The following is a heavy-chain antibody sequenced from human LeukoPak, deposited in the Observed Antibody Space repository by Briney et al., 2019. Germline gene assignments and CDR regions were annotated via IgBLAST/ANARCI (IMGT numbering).Heavy chain of an antibody. CDR2: INHSGST. CDR3: ASFPSIAAAGR. Sequence: KTSETLSLTCAVYGGSFSGYYWSWIRQPPGKGLEWIGEINHSGSTNYNPSLKSRVTISVDTSKNQFSLKLSSVTAADTAVYYCASFPSIAAAGRWGQGTLVTVSS. V-gene: IGHV4-34*01. D-gene: IGHD6-13*01. CDR1: GGSFSGYY. J-gene: IGHJ4*02.